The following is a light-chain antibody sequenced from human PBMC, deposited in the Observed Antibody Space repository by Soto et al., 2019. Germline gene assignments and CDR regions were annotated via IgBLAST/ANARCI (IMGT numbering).Light chain of an antibody. CDR3: QQYENSPIT. V-gene: IGKV3-20*01. Sequence: EIVLTQSPGTLSLSPGERATLSCRASQSVGSNYLAWYQRKPGQAPRILIFGASGRATGIPDRFSGTGSETDFTLTINRLEPEDFAVYYCQQYENSPITFGQGTRLEIK. J-gene: IGKJ5*01. CDR2: GAS. CDR1: QSVGSNY.